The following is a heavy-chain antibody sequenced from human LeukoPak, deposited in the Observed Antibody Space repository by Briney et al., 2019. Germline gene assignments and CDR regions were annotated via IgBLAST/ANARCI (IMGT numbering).Heavy chain of an antibody. V-gene: IGHV3-9*01. CDR1: GFTFDDYA. CDR3: AKDFYRLGEFDAFDN. CDR2: ISWNSGRI. J-gene: IGHJ3*02. D-gene: IGHD3-16*01. Sequence: GGSLRLSCAASGFTFDDYAMHWVRPAPGKGLEWVSGISWNSGRIGYADSVKGRFTISRDNATNSLYLQMNSLRVEDTALYYCAKDFYRLGEFDAFDNWGQGTMVTVSS.